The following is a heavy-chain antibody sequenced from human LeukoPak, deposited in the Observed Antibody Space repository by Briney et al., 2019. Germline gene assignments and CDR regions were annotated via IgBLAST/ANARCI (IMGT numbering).Heavy chain of an antibody. J-gene: IGHJ5*02. CDR1: GFTFRNYW. D-gene: IGHD3-16*01. Sequence: GGSLRLSCEAFGFTFRNYWMSWVRQTPGAGLEWVANIKQDGSRQYYVDSVKGRFAISRDNAKNLPFLEMNSLRDEDTAIYYCVRDDWGPGDHWGQGTVVTVSS. CDR3: VRDDWGPGDH. CDR2: IKQDGSRQ. V-gene: IGHV3-7*03.